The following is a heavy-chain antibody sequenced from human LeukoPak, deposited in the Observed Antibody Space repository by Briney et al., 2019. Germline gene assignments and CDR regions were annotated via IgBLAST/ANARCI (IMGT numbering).Heavy chain of an antibody. V-gene: IGHV1-18*01. CDR3: ATTFWSGYYRALGY. CDR1: GYTFTSYG. CDR2: ISAYNGNT. D-gene: IGHD3-3*01. Sequence: ASVKVSCKASGYTFTSYGISWVRQAPGQGLEWMGWISAYNGNTNYAQKFQGRVTMTRDTSISTAYMELSRLRSDDTAVYYCATTFWSGYYRALGYWGQGTLVTVSS. J-gene: IGHJ4*02.